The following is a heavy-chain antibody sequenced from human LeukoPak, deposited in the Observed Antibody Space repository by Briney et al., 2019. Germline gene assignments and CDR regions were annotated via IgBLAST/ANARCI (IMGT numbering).Heavy chain of an antibody. V-gene: IGHV3-64D*09. Sequence: GGSLRLSCSASGFTFSSYAMHWVRQAPGKGLEYVSAISSNGGSTYYADSGKGRFTISRDHSKNTLYLQMSTLRAEDTAVYYCVKDGMAVAGTAPLDYWGLGILVTVSS. CDR2: ISSNGGST. CDR3: VKDGMAVAGTAPLDY. J-gene: IGHJ4*02. D-gene: IGHD6-19*01. CDR1: GFTFSSYA.